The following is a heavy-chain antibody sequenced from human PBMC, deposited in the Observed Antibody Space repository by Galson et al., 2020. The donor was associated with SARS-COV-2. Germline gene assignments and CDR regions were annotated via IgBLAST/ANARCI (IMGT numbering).Heavy chain of an antibody. V-gene: IGHV3-9*01. CDR2: ISWNSGSI. Sequence: SLKISCAASGFTFDDYAMHWVRQAPGKGLEWVSGISWNSGSIGYADSVKGRFTISRDNAKNSLYLQMNSLGAEDTALYYCAKEGSCGGDCYSSLWGQGTLVTVSS. D-gene: IGHD2-21*02. CDR1: GFTFDDYA. CDR3: AKEGSCGGDCYSSL. J-gene: IGHJ4*02.